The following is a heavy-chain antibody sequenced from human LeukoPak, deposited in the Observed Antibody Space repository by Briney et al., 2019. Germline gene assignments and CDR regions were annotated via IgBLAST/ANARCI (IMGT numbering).Heavy chain of an antibody. D-gene: IGHD3-10*01. J-gene: IGHJ4*02. CDR2: ISSSGSTI. CDR3: ARVRGSGSLLH. V-gene: IGHV3-48*03. Sequence: PGGSLRLSCAASGFTFSSYEMNWVRQAPGEGLEWVSYISSSGSTIYYADSVKGRFTISRDNAKNSLYLQMNSLRAEDTAVYYCARVRGSGSLLHWGQGTLVTVSS. CDR1: GFTFSSYE.